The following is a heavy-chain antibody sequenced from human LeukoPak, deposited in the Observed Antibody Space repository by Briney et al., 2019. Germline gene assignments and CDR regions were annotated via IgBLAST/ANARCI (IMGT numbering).Heavy chain of an antibody. Sequence: GGSLRLSCAASGFTFSSYWMHWVRQAPGKGPVWVSRINSDGSSTSYADSVKGRFTISRDNDKNTLYLQMNSLRVEDTAVYYCASTNRLDYWGQGTLVTVSS. CDR3: ASTNRLDY. CDR2: INSDGSST. J-gene: IGHJ4*02. D-gene: IGHD2/OR15-2a*01. CDR1: GFTFSSYW. V-gene: IGHV3-74*01.